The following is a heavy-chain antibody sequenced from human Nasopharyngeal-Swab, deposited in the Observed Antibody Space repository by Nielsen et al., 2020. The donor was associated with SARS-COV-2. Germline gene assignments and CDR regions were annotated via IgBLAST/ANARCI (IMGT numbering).Heavy chain of an antibody. D-gene: IGHD6-13*01. CDR2: ISYDGSNK. J-gene: IGHJ5*02. Sequence: GGSLRLSCAASGFTFSSYAMHWVRQAPGKGLEWVAVISYDGSNKYYADSVKGRFTISRDNAKNSLYLQMNSLSAEDTAVYYCARDGRQQLRPEGLFDPWGQGTLVTVSS. V-gene: IGHV3-30-3*01. CDR1: GFTFSSYA. CDR3: ARDGRQQLRPEGLFDP.